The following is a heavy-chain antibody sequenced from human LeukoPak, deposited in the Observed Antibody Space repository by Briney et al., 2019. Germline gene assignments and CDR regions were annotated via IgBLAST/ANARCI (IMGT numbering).Heavy chain of an antibody. CDR1: GFTVSSSY. D-gene: IGHD6-19*01. J-gene: IGHJ4*02. V-gene: IGHV3-53*01. Sequence: GGSLRLSCAASGFTVSSSYMSWVRQAPGKGLEWVSVIYSSGNTYYADSVKGRFTISRDSSKNTLYLQMNSLRAEDTAVYYCVRAGSGWFGGLHWGQGTLVTVSS. CDR3: VRAGSGWFGGLH. CDR2: IYSSGNT.